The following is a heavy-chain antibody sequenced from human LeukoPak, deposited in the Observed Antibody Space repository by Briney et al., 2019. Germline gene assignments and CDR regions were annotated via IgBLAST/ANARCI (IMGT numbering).Heavy chain of an antibody. Sequence: SETLSLTCTVSGGSISPYYWSWIRQPPGKGLEWIGYIYYSGSTNYNPSLKSRVTIAVDTSKNQFSLKLSSVTAADTAMYYCARVAPTSGYASSGYYPLDYWGQGTLVTVSS. CDR3: ARVAPTSGYASSGYYPLDY. V-gene: IGHV4-59*01. CDR2: IYYSGST. J-gene: IGHJ4*02. CDR1: GGSISPYY. D-gene: IGHD3-22*01.